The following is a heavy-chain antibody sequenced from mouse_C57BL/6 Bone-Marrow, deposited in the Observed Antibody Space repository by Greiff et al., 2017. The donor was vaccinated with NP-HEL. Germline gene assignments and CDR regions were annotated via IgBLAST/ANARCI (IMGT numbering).Heavy chain of an antibody. V-gene: IGHV1-64*01. CDR3: AYDGRYYFDY. CDR2: IHPNSGST. D-gene: IGHD2-3*01. CDR1: GYTFTSYW. J-gene: IGHJ2*01. Sequence: VQLQQSGAELVKPGASVKLSCKASGYTFTSYWMHWVKQRPGQGLEWIGMIHPNSGSTNYNEKFKSKATLTVDKSSSTAYMQLSSLTSEDSAVYYCAYDGRYYFDYWGQGTTLTVSS.